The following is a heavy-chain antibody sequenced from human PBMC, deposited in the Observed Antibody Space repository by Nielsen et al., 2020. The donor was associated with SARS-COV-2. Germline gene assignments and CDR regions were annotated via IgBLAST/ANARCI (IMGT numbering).Heavy chain of an antibody. Sequence: SETLSLTCAVYGGSFSGYYWSWIRQPPGKGLEWIGEINHSGSTNYNPSLQSRVTISLDTSKKQFSLRLSSLTAADTAVYYCARDCSCGLGSSPSYYFDYWGQGTLVTVSS. CDR1: GGSFSGYY. D-gene: IGHD7-27*01. V-gene: IGHV4-34*01. J-gene: IGHJ4*02. CDR2: INHSGST. CDR3: ARDCSCGLGSSPSYYFDY.